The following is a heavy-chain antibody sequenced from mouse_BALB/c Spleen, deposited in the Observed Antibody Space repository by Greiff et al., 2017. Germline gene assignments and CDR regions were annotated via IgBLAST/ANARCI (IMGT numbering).Heavy chain of an antibody. CDR1: GFSLSTSGMG. CDR3: ARGDLLQAMDY. D-gene: IGHD3-3*01. V-gene: IGHV8-12*01. Sequence: QVTLKVCGPGILQPSHTLSLTCSFSGFSLSTSGMGVSWIRQPSGKGLEWLAHIYWDDDKRYNPSLKSRLTISKDTSRNQVFLKITSVDTADTATYYCARGDLLQAMDYWGQGTSVTVSS. J-gene: IGHJ4*01. CDR2: IYWDDDK.